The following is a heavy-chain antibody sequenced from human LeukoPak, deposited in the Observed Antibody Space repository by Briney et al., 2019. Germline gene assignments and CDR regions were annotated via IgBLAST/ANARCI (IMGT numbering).Heavy chain of an antibody. CDR2: ISYDGSNK. CDR3: ARDQTSSGWYGNWFDP. CDR1: GFTFSSYA. V-gene: IGHV3-30-3*01. Sequence: PGGSLRLSCAASGFTFSSYAMHWVRQAPGKGLEWVAVISYDGSNKYYADSVKVRFTISRDNSKNTLYLQMNSLRAEDTAVYYCARDQTSSGWYGNWFDPWGQGTLVTVSS. D-gene: IGHD6-19*01. J-gene: IGHJ5*02.